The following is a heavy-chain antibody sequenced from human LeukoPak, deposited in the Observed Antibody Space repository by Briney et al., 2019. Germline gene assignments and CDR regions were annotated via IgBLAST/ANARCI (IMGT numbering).Heavy chain of an antibody. CDR1: GGSISSYY. Sequence: SETLTLTCTVSGGSISSYYWNWIRQAPGEGLEWIGNLHYSGSTNYNPSLESRVPITVATSKNQFSLKLSSVTAADTAVYYCAGGGASGSHLHWFDPWGQGTLVTVSS. J-gene: IGHJ5*02. CDR3: AGGGASGSHLHWFDP. V-gene: IGHV4-59*01. D-gene: IGHD3-10*01. CDR2: LHYSGST.